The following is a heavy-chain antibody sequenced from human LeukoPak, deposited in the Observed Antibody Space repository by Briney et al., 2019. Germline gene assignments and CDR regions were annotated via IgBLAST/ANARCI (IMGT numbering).Heavy chain of an antibody. J-gene: IGHJ4*02. Sequence: GASVKVSCKASGYTFTGYYMHWVRQAPGQGLEWMGWINPNSGGTNYTQKFQGRVTMTRDTSISTAYMELSRLRSDDTAVYYCLPESEVYGDYLDWGQGTLVTVSS. V-gene: IGHV1-2*02. CDR1: GYTFTGYY. D-gene: IGHD4-17*01. CDR3: LPESEVYGDYLD. CDR2: INPNSGGT.